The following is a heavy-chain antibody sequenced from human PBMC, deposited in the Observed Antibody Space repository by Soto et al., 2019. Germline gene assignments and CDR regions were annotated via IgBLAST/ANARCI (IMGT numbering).Heavy chain of an antibody. D-gene: IGHD3-9*01. CDR3: AKDRKSDDILTGFDY. Sequence: GGSLRLSCAASGFTFSNYAMHWVRQAPGKGLEWLAIISYDGDNEYYADSVRGRFTISRDNSKNTLYLQTNNLRHEDTAVYYCAKDRKSDDILTGFDYWGQGTLVTVSS. CDR2: ISYDGDNE. V-gene: IGHV3-30*18. J-gene: IGHJ4*02. CDR1: GFTFSNYA.